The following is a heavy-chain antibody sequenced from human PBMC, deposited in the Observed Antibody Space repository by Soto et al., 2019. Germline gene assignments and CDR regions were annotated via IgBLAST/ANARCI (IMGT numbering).Heavy chain of an antibody. J-gene: IGHJ6*02. Sequence: GGSLRLSCAASGCTFSSCAMGWVRQAPGKGLEWVSDIIDSGGSAYYADSVKGRFTISRDNSRSTLYLQMNSLRAEDTALYYCAKGRSYYYYYGVDVWGQGTTVTVSS. CDR1: GCTFSSCA. CDR2: IIDSGGSA. V-gene: IGHV3-23*01. CDR3: AKGRSYYYYYGVDV.